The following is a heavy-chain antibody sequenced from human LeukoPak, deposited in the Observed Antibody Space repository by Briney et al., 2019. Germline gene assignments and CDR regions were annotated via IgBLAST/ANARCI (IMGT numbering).Heavy chain of an antibody. J-gene: IGHJ1*01. CDR3: AKDNHYSGSYYAYFQH. CDR1: GFTFSSYA. V-gene: IGHV3-23*01. Sequence: PGGSLRLSCAASGFTFSSYAMSWVRQAPGKGLEWVSAISGSGGSTYYADSVKGRFTISRDNSKNTLYLQMNSLGAEDTGVYYCAKDNHYSGSYYAYFQHWGQGTLVTVPS. D-gene: IGHD1-26*01. CDR2: ISGSGGST.